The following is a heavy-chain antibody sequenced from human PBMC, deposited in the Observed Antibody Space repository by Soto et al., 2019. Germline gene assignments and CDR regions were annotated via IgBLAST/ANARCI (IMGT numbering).Heavy chain of an antibody. V-gene: IGHV4-31*03. J-gene: IGHJ3*02. Sequence: PSETLSLTCTVSGGSISSGGYYWSWIRQHPGKGLEWIGYIYYSGSTYYNPSLKSRVTISVDTSKNQFSLKLSSVTAADTAVYYCARDGGIAAAGAPSGLFDIWGQGTMVTVSS. CDR2: IYYSGST. D-gene: IGHD6-13*01. CDR3: ARDGGIAAAGAPSGLFDI. CDR1: GGSISSGGYY.